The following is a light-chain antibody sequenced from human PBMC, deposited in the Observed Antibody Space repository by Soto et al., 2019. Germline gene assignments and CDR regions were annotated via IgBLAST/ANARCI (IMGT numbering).Light chain of an antibody. CDR2: GAS. V-gene: IGKV3-15*01. Sequence: EIVLTQSPATLSVSPGERATLSCRASQSVSSNLAWYQQKPGQARRLIIYGASTRATGIPARFSGSGSGTEFTLTISSLQSEDFAVYYCQQYNNWPITFGQGTRLEIK. J-gene: IGKJ5*01. CDR1: QSVSSN. CDR3: QQYNNWPIT.